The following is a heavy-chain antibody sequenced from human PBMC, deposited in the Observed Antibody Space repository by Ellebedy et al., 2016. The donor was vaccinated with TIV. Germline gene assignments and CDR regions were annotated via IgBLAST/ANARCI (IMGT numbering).Heavy chain of an antibody. J-gene: IGHJ4*02. CDR1: GFTLSNYF. CDR3: ARDLSGRLDY. D-gene: IGHD1-26*01. CDR2: INIDGRST. V-gene: IGHV3-74*03. Sequence: GESLKISCKASGFTLSNYFMSWVRQAPGKGLQFVSLINIDGRSTTYADSVKGRFTISRDNAKNTLYLQMNSLRDEDTAVYYCARDLSGRLDYWGQGTLVTVSS.